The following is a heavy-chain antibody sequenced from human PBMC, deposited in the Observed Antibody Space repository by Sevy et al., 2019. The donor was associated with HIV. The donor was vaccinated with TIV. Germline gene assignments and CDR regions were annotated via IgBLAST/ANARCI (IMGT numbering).Heavy chain of an antibody. CDR1: GFIFDDYA. D-gene: IGHD2-2*01. CDR3: AKDIIVVPATMGGYFDY. CDR2: ISWNSGSI. V-gene: IGHV3-9*01. J-gene: IGHJ4*02. Sequence: GGSLRLSCAASGFIFDDYAMHWVRQAPGKGLEWVSGISWNSGSIGYADSVKGRFTISRDNTQNSLFLRMNCLRADDTALYYCAKDIIVVPATMGGYFDYWGQGTLVTVSS.